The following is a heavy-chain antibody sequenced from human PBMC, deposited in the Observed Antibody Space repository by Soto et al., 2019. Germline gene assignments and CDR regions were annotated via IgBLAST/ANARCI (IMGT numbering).Heavy chain of an antibody. J-gene: IGHJ4*02. D-gene: IGHD1-7*01. V-gene: IGHV1-8*01. CDR2: MNPNSGNT. Sequence: ASVKVSCKASGYTFTSYDINWVRQATGQGLEWMGWMNPNSGNTAYAQKFQGRVTMTRNTSTSTAYMELSSLRSEDTAVYYCARERTGPNYFDYWGQGTLVTVSS. CDR1: GYTFTSYD. CDR3: ARERTGPNYFDY.